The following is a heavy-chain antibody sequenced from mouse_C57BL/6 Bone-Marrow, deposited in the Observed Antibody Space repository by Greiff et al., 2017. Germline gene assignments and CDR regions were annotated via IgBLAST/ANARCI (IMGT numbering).Heavy chain of an antibody. CDR3: VKAPSITTDYAMDY. V-gene: IGHV7-4*01. J-gene: IGHJ4*01. CDR1: GFTFTDYY. CDR2: IRNKANGYTT. D-gene: IGHD1-2*01. Sequence: EVKVVESGGGLVQPGASLRLSCAASGFTFTDYYMSWVRQPPGKAPEWLALIRNKANGYTTEYTASVKGRFTISRDNSQNILYLQMNTLRAEDSATYYCVKAPSITTDYAMDYWGQGTSVTVSS.